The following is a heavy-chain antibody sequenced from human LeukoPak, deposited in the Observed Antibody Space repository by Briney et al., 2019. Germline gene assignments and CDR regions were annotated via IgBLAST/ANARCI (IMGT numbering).Heavy chain of an antibody. CDR1: GGSSRSGDYF. CDR2: IHYSGNT. D-gene: IGHD5-24*01. Sequence: SQTLSLTCAVSGGSSRSGDYFWSWIRQPPGKGLEWIGHIHYSGNTYYNPSLKSRVSISVDTSKNQFSLKLSSVTAADTAVYYCASRMAGAFDIWGQGTMVTVSS. V-gene: IGHV4-30-4*01. CDR3: ASRMAGAFDI. J-gene: IGHJ3*02.